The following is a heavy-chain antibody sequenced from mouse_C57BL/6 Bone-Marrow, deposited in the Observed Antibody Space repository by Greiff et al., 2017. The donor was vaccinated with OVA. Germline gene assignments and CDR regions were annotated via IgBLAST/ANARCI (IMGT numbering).Heavy chain of an antibody. D-gene: IGHD3-2*02. V-gene: IGHV1-64*01. CDR2: IHPNSGST. J-gene: IGHJ3*01. Sequence: VKLQQPGAELVKPGASVKLSCKASGYTFTSYWMHWVKQRPGQGLEWIGMIHPNSGSTNYNEKFKSKATLTVDNSASTAYMQLSSLTSEDSAVYYCARQLRRSWFAYWGQGTLVTVSA. CDR3: ARQLRRSWFAY. CDR1: GYTFTSYW.